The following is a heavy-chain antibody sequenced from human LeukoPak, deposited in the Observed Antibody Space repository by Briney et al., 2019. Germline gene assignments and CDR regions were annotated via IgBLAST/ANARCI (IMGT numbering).Heavy chain of an antibody. CDR3: ARDLSSGWYGY. V-gene: IGHV3-21*01. CDR2: ISSGSSYI. D-gene: IGHD6-19*01. J-gene: IGHJ4*02. Sequence: PGGSLRLSCEASGFTFSSYAVNWVRQAPGKGLEWVSSISSGSSYIYYADSVRGRFTISRDNAKNSLYLQMNSLRAEDTAVYYCARDLSSGWYGYWGQGTLVTVSS. CDR1: GFTFSSYA.